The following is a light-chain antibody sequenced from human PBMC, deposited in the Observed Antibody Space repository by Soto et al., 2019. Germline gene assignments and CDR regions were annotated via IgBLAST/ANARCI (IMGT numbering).Light chain of an antibody. J-gene: IGKJ1*01. Sequence: ESVLTQSPGTLSLSPGERVTLSCRASQSLSSGYLAWYQQKFGQAPRLLIYDASRRATGIPERFSGSGSGTDFTLTINRLEPEDFEVYYCQQYALSPRTFGQGTKV. CDR1: QSLSSGY. V-gene: IGKV3-20*01. CDR3: QQYALSPRT. CDR2: DAS.